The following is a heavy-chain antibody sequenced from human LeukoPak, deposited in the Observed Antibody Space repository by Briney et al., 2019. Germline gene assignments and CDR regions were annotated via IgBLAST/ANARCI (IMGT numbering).Heavy chain of an antibody. CDR2: ISSSSSYT. D-gene: IGHD3-10*01. Sequence: PGGSPRLSCAASGFTFSDYYMSWIRQAPGKGLEWVSYISSSSSYTNYADSVKGRFTISRDNAKNSLYLQMNSLRAEDTAVYYCARDSERLLWFGESLTAYYYYYGMDVWGKGTTVTVSS. V-gene: IGHV3-11*06. CDR1: GFTFSDYY. J-gene: IGHJ6*04. CDR3: ARDSERLLWFGESLTAYYYYYGMDV.